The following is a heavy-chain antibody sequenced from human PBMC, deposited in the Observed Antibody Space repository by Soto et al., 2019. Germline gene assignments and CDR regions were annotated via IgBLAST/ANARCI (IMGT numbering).Heavy chain of an antibody. V-gene: IGHV3-23*01. D-gene: IGHD1-26*01. CDR2: ISGSGGST. CDR3: ARDRWELLYGLDY. Sequence: GGSLRLSCAASGFTFSSYSMSWVRQAPRKGLEWVSAISGSGGSTYYADSVKGRFTISRDNSKNTLYLQMNSLRAEDTAVYYCARDRWELLYGLDYWGQGTLVTVSS. J-gene: IGHJ4*02. CDR1: GFTFSSYS.